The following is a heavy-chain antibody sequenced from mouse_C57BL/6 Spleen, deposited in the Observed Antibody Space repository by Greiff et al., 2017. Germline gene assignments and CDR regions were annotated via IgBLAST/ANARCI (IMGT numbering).Heavy chain of an antibody. CDR2: IYPGDGDT. Sequence: QVQLQQPGAELVKPGASVKISCKASGYAFSSSWMNWVKQRPGKGLEWIGRIYPGDGDTNYNGKFKGKATLTADKSSSTAYMQLSSLTSEDSAVYFCARIYDGYYGTFYYFDYWGQGTTLTVSS. J-gene: IGHJ2*01. D-gene: IGHD2-3*01. V-gene: IGHV1-82*01. CDR1: GYAFSSSW. CDR3: ARIYDGYYGTFYYFDY.